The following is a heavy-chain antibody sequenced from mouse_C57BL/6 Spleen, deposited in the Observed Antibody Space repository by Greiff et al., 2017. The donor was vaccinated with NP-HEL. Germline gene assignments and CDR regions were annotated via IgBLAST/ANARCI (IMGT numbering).Heavy chain of an antibody. CDR1: GFSLTSYG. J-gene: IGHJ4*01. CDR2: IWGVGST. D-gene: IGHD2-3*01. V-gene: IGHV2-6*01. CDR3: ARRWLLPYYAMDY. Sequence: VQGVESGPGLVAPSQSLSITCTVSGFSLTSYGVDWVRQSPGKGLEWLGVIWGVGSTNYNSALKSRLSISKDNSKSQVFLKMNSLQTDDTAMYYCARRWLLPYYAMDYWGQGTSVTVSS.